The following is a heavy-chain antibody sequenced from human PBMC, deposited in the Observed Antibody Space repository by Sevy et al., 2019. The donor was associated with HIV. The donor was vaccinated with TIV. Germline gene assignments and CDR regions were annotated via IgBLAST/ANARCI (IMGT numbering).Heavy chain of an antibody. CDR2: INTMTGNP. J-gene: IGHJ4*02. CDR1: GYTFTSYI. D-gene: IGHD2-15*01. CDR3: TRGYCSGGTCSPGGY. Sequence: ASVKVSCKDSGYTFTSYIMSWVRQAPGQGLEWMGWINTMTGNPTYAQGFTGRFVFSLDTSASTAYLQISSLKAEDSAVYYCTRGYCSGGTCSPGGYWGQGTLVTVSS. V-gene: IGHV7-4-1*02.